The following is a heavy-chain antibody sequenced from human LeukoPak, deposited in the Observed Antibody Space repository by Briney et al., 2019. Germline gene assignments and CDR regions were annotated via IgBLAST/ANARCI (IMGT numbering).Heavy chain of an antibody. Sequence: PGGSLRLSFSASGLTFSSYSMNWVRQAPGKGLGWVSSISGSSSYIYYADSVKGRFTISRDNAKNSLYLQMNSLRAEDTAVYYGERGLVVTPNPPFDAFYIWGQGTMVTVSS. CDR3: ERGLVVTPNPPFDAFYI. J-gene: IGHJ3*02. CDR1: GLTFSSYS. CDR2: ISGSSSYI. V-gene: IGHV3-21*01. D-gene: IGHD4-23*01.